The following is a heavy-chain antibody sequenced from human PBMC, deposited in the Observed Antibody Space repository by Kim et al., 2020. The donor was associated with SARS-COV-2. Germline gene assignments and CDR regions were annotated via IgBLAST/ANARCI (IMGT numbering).Heavy chain of an antibody. CDR1: GFTFSNAW. D-gene: IGHD6-13*01. CDR2: IKSKTDGGTT. V-gene: IGHV3-15*01. Sequence: GGSLRLSCAASGFTFSNAWMSWVHQAPGKGLEWVGRIKSKTDGGTTDYAAPVKGRFTISRDDSKNTLYLQMNSLKTEDTAVYYCTTVNRIAAAGDFDYWGQGTLVTVSS. CDR3: TTVNRIAAAGDFDY. J-gene: IGHJ4*02.